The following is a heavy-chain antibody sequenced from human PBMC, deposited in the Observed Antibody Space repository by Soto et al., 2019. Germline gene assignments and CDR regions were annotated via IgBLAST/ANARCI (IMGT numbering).Heavy chain of an antibody. Sequence: QVQLQESGPGLVKPSQTLSLTCTVSGGSISSGGYYWSWIRQHPGKGLEWIGYIYYSGSTYYNPSLKSRVTISVDTSKNQFSLKLSSVTAADTAVYYCTRVAYGGYVRQNYYFDYWGQGTLVTVSS. CDR3: TRVAYGGYVRQNYYFDY. CDR1: GGSISSGGYY. CDR2: IYYSGST. V-gene: IGHV4-31*03. D-gene: IGHD5-12*01. J-gene: IGHJ4*02.